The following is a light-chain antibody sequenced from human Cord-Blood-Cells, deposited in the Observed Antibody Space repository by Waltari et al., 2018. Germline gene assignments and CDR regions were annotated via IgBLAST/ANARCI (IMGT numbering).Light chain of an antibody. CDR3: QKYGSSLGT. J-gene: IGKJ1*01. CDR2: GAS. CDR1: QSVSSSY. Sequence: EIVLTQSPGTLSLSPGERATLSCRASQSVSSSYLAWYQQKPGQAPRLLIYGASNRATGIPDRVSGRGAGSAFNRNISRLEPEDVAVYYGQKYGSSLGTFVQGTKLEIK. V-gene: IGKV3-20*01.